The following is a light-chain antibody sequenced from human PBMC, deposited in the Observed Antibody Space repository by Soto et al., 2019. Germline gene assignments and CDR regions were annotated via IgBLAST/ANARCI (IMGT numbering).Light chain of an antibody. CDR3: QYYGTSPQT. CDR2: GAS. CDR1: QSVSNSY. J-gene: IGKJ1*01. Sequence: EIVLPQSPGTLSLSPGERATLSCRASQSVSNSYLAWYQQKPGQAPRLLIYGASSRATGIPDRFSGSGSGTDFTLTISRLEPEDFAVYYCQYYGTSPQTFGQGTKVDIK. V-gene: IGKV3-20*01.